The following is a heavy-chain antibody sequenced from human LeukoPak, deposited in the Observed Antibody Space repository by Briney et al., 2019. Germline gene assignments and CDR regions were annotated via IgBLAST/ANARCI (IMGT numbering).Heavy chain of an antibody. CDR1: GGSFSGYS. CDR3: ARREYYDSSGNDAFDI. D-gene: IGHD3-22*01. Sequence: ETPSLTCVVYGGSFSGYSWNWILQTPGKGLEWIGEINHSGSTDYNPSLKSRVTISVDTSKNQFSLKLTSVTAADTAVYYCARREYYDSSGNDAFDIWGQGPIVPVSS. J-gene: IGHJ3*02. V-gene: IGHV4-34*01. CDR2: INHSGST.